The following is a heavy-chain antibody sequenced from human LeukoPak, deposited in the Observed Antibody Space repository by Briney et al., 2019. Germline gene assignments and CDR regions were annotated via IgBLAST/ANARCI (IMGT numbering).Heavy chain of an antibody. CDR3: ARGHQYFDWLLSGFDY. J-gene: IGHJ4*02. CDR2: IIPIFGTA. V-gene: IGHV1-69*06. CDR1: GGTFSSYA. Sequence: ASVKVSCKASGGTFSSYAISWVRQAPGQGLEWMGGIIPIFGTANYAQKFQGRVTITADKSTSTAYMELSSLRSEDTAVYYCARGHQYFDWLLSGFDYRGQGTLVTVSS. D-gene: IGHD3-9*01.